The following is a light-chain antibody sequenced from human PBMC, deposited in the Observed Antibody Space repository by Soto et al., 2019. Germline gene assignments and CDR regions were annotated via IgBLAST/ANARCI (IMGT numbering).Light chain of an antibody. CDR1: SSDVGGYNY. Sequence: QSALTQPASVSGSPGQSITISCTGTSSDVGGYNYVSWYQQHPGKAPKLMIYDVSNRPSGVSNRFSGSKSGNTASLTISGLQAEDEADYYCSSYTTSSTLVVFGGGTPLPVL. V-gene: IGLV2-14*01. J-gene: IGLJ2*01. CDR3: SSYTTSSTLVV. CDR2: DVS.